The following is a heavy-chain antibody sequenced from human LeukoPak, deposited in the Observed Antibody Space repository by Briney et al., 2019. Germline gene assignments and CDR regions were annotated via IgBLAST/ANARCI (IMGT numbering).Heavy chain of an antibody. CDR3: ARDRVGSGWPRPYYFEI. J-gene: IGHJ4*02. V-gene: IGHV1-2*02. CDR1: GYTFTGYY. CDR2: INPNTGAT. Sequence: ASVKVSCKPSGYTFTGYYLHWVRQAPGQGREWMGWINPNTGATMYSQKFQGRVTMTRDTSVSTGYMELRSLTSDDSAVYYCARDRVGSGWPRPYYFEIWGQGTLVTVSS. D-gene: IGHD6-19*01.